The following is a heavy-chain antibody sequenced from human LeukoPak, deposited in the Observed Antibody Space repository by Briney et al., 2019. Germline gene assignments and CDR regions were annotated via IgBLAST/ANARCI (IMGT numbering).Heavy chain of an antibody. CDR2: ISYDGSDK. Sequence: PGGSLRLSCAASGFTFSSYGMHWVRQAPGKGLEWVAVISYDGSDKYYADSVKGRFTISRDNSKNTLYLQMNSLRAEDTAVYYCAKDRSDYYDSSGYYSPSYYFDYWGQGTLVTVSS. V-gene: IGHV3-30*18. CDR3: AKDRSDYYDSSGYYSPSYYFDY. CDR1: GFTFSSYG. J-gene: IGHJ4*02. D-gene: IGHD3-22*01.